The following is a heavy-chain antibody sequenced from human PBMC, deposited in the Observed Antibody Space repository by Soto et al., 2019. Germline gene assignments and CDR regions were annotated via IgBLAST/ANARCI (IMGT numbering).Heavy chain of an antibody. D-gene: IGHD3-10*01. Sequence: PGGSLRLSCAASVFPLSSYAMSWVRQAPGKGLEWVSAISGSGGSTYYADSVKGRFTISRDNSKNTLYLQMNSLRAEDTAVYYCANGGSGSYRPPIPVPYWGQGTLVTVSS. J-gene: IGHJ4*02. CDR2: ISGSGGST. V-gene: IGHV3-23*01. CDR1: VFPLSSYA. CDR3: ANGGSGSYRPPIPVPY.